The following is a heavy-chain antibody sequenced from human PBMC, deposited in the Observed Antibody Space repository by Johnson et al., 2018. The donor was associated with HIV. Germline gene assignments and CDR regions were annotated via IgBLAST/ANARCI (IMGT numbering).Heavy chain of an antibody. CDR2: INKDGSEK. CDR1: GFSFSNTW. J-gene: IGHJ3*02. CDR3: ARPIARGASDI. V-gene: IGHV3-7*05. D-gene: IGHD3-10*01. Sequence: VQLVESGGGLVQPGGSLRLACVASGFSFSNTWMNWVRQAPGKGLEWVANINKDGSEKYYVGSVRGRFNISRDNPKSALYLQMNSLRAEDTAVYYCARPIARGASDIWGQGTMVTV.